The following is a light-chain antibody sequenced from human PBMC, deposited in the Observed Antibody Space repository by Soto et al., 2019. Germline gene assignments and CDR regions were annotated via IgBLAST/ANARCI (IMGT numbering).Light chain of an antibody. V-gene: IGKV3-20*01. CDR2: AAS. Sequence: EIVLTQSPGTLSLSPGERATLSCRGSQSVSSSYLVWHQQKPGQAPRLLIYAASRRATGIPDRFSGSGSGTDFTLTISRLEPEDFAVYYCQQYGSSPWTFGQGTKVDIK. J-gene: IGKJ1*01. CDR3: QQYGSSPWT. CDR1: QSVSSSY.